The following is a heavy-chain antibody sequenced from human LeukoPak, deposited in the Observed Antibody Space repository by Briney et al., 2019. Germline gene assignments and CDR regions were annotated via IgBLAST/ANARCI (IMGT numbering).Heavy chain of an antibody. CDR1: GFTFSSYA. D-gene: IGHD7-27*01. V-gene: IGHV3-23*01. CDR2: ISTGGDDT. CDR3: ARSSRSWGVFDI. Sequence: GGSLRLSCAASGFTFSSYAMHWVRQAPGKGLEWVSAISTGGDDTNYADSVKGRFTISRDSSKNTLSLHINSLRAEDTAIYYCARSSRSWGVFDIWGQGTMVTVSS. J-gene: IGHJ3*02.